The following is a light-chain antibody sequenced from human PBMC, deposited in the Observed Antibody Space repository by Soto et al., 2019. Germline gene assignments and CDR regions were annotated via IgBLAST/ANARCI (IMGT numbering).Light chain of an antibody. CDR3: QQYVSFPLT. J-gene: IGKJ4*01. CDR1: QSINIW. V-gene: IGKV1-5*03. CDR2: KAS. Sequence: DIPMTQSPSTLSAFVGDRVTITCRASQSINIWLAWYQQKPGKVPKLLIYKASTLESGVPSRFSGSGSGSEFTLTISSLQPDDFATYYCQQYVSFPLTFGGGTKVEIK.